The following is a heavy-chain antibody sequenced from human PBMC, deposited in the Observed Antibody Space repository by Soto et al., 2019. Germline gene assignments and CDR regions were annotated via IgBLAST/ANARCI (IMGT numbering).Heavy chain of an antibody. Sequence: GASVKVSSKASGYTFTSYAMHWLRQAPGQRLEWMGWINAGSGNTKYSQKFQGRVTITRDTSASTAYMELSSLRSEDTAVYYCARSGMYYYYMAVWGKGTTVTVS. CDR3: ARSGMYYYYMAV. J-gene: IGHJ6*03. CDR1: GYTFTSYA. CDR2: INAGSGNT. V-gene: IGHV1-3*01.